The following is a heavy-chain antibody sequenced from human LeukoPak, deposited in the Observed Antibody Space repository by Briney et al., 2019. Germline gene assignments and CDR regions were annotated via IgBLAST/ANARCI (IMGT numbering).Heavy chain of an antibody. CDR3: MTAAGYNFGQY. D-gene: IGHD5-18*01. CDR2: LYIGGNT. Sequence: GGSLRLSCAASGLTVNNNYMSWVRQAPGKGLEWVSALYIGGNTYYADSVRGRFTISRDNSKNTLYLQMNSLRAEDTAIYYCMTAAGYNFGQYWGQGTLVTVSS. V-gene: IGHV3-53*01. J-gene: IGHJ4*02. CDR1: GLTVNNNY.